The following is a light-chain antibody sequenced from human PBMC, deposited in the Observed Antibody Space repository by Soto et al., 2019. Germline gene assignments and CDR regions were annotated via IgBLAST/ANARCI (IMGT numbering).Light chain of an antibody. V-gene: IGKV3-11*02. J-gene: IGKJ2*01. CDR2: DAA. CDR3: QQRSTWIYT. CDR1: QDVSSF. Sequence: EILLAQSPAPLSLSPGERPTLSFKASQDVSSFLAWYQQKPGQAPILLIHDAANRATGVPARFSGSGSGRDFTHTITSLEPEDFAVYYCQQRSTWIYTFVQRTKLEV.